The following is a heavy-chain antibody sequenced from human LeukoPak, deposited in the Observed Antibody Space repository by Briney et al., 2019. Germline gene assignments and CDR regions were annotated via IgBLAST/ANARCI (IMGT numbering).Heavy chain of an antibody. V-gene: IGHV3-48*02. Sequence: PGGSLRLSCAASGFTFSSYSMNWVRQAPGKGLEWVSYISSSSSTIYYADSVKGRFTISRDNAKNSLYLQMNSLREEDTAVYYCARDGQWLGFDYWGQGTLVTVSS. CDR3: ARDGQWLGFDY. J-gene: IGHJ4*02. CDR2: ISSSSSTI. CDR1: GFTFSSYS. D-gene: IGHD6-19*01.